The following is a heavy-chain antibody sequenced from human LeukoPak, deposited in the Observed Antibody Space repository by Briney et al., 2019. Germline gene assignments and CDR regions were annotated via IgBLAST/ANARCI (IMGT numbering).Heavy chain of an antibody. CDR1: GFSFISYG. CDR2: ISDDGRNK. V-gene: IGHV3-30*18. J-gene: IGHJ4*02. Sequence: PGGSLRLSCAASGFSFISYGMHWVRQAPGKGLEWVGVISDDGRNKKYADSVKGRFTISRDNSKDTLYLQMNSLRDEDTAVYYCAKRPSDYGDYVTYFDYWGQGTLVTVS. D-gene: IGHD4-17*01. CDR3: AKRPSDYGDYVTYFDY.